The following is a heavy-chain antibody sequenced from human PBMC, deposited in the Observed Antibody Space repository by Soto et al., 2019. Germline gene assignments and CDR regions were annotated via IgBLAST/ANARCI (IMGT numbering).Heavy chain of an antibody. CDR1: GFTFSSYA. Sequence: PGGSLRLSCAASGFTFSSYAMHWVRQAPGKGLEWVAVISYDGSNKYYADSVKGRFTISRDNAKNTLYLQMNSLRAEDTAVYYCASGGSSLNFDSWGQGT. V-gene: IGHV3-30-3*01. D-gene: IGHD6-6*01. CDR2: ISYDGSNK. J-gene: IGHJ4*02. CDR3: ASGGSSLNFDS.